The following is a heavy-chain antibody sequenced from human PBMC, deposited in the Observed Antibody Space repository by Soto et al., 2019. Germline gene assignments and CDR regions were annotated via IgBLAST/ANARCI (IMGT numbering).Heavy chain of an antibody. Sequence: EDQLVESGGGLVKPGGSLRLSCAASGFSFDTYNMNWVRQAPGKGLEWGSSISSGRPDIFYADSVRGRFTISRDDAKKSLFLQMNSLRADDTAVYYCARDHLGIAAGDFDLWGQGTLVTVSS. J-gene: IGHJ4*02. D-gene: IGHD6-19*01. CDR1: GFSFDTYN. V-gene: IGHV3-21*02. CDR3: ARDHLGIAAGDFDL. CDR2: ISSGRPDI.